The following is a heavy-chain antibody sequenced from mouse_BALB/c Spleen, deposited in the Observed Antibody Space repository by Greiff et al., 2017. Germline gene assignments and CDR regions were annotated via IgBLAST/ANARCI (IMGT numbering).Heavy chain of an antibody. Sequence: QVQLQQPGAELVKPGASVKLSCKASGYTFTSYWMHWVKQRPGQGLEWIGEIDPSDSYSNYNQKFKGKATLTVDKSSSTAYMQLSSLTSEDSAVYYCARSLLGFAYWGQGTLVTVSA. V-gene: IGHV1-69*02. CDR3: ARSLLGFAY. D-gene: IGHD1-1*01. CDR2: IDPSDSYS. CDR1: GYTFTSYW. J-gene: IGHJ3*01.